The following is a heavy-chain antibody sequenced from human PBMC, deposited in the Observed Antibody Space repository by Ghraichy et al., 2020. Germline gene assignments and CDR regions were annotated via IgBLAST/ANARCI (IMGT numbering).Heavy chain of an antibody. V-gene: IGHV3-30*18. D-gene: IGHD5-24*01. CDR3: AKQWDGNRWLVDY. Sequence: GGSLRLSCAASGFTFSSFGMHWVRQAPGKGLEWVAVISYDASAKYYEDSVKGRFTISRDNSANTLYLQMNSLRDEDTAMYYCAKQWDGNRWLVDYWGQGTLVTVSS. J-gene: IGHJ4*02. CDR1: GFTFSSFG. CDR2: ISYDASAK.